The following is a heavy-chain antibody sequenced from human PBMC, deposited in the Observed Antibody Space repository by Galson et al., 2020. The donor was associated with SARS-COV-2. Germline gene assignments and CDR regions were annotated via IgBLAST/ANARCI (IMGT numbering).Heavy chain of an antibody. D-gene: IGHD3-16*02. CDR1: GFSLRDSGVG. CDR2: ICWADET. J-gene: IGHJ3*02. Sequence: SAPTLVTPTQNLTLTCTVSGFSLRDSGVGVDWIRPPQGQALECIALICWADETSYSPSLRSRLTITKDTSKNLVVLTMTNMDPVDTATYYCAHRYSFYAFDIWGQGTMVPVSS. CDR3: AHRYSFYAFDI. V-gene: IGHV2-5*02.